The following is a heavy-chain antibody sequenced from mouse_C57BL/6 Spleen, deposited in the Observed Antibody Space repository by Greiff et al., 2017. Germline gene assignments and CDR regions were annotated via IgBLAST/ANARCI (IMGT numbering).Heavy chain of an antibody. D-gene: IGHD3-1*01. CDR2: INPSIGGT. CDR3: AREARATWFAS. J-gene: IGHJ3*01. Sequence: VQLQQPGPELVKPGASVKLSCKASGYTFTSYWMHWVKQRPGQGLEWIGNINPSIGGTNYNEKFKSKATLTVDKSSSTDYTQLSSLTSEDSAVYYCAREARATWFASWGQGTLVTVSA. CDR1: GYTFTSYW. V-gene: IGHV1-53*01.